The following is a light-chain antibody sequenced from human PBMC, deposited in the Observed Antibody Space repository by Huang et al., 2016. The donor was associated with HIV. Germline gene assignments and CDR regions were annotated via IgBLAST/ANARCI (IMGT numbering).Light chain of an antibody. J-gene: IGKJ2*01. CDR1: ESVNSN. CDR2: GAS. CDR3: QQYNNWPYT. Sequence: EIVMTQSPATLSVSPGERATLSCRASESVNSNLAWYQQKPGQAPRVLIYGASTRATGIPVRFSGSGSGTEFTLTISSLQSEDFAVYYCQQYNNWPYTFGQGTKLEIK. V-gene: IGKV3-15*01.